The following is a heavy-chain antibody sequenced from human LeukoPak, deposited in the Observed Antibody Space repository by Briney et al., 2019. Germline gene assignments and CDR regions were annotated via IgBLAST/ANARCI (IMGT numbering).Heavy chain of an antibody. V-gene: IGHV3-7*03. CDR1: GFTFSSYW. CDR2: IKQDGSDK. D-gene: IGHD6-19*01. CDR3: ARENRSGWVDY. J-gene: IGHJ4*02. Sequence: GGSLRLSCAASGFTFSSYWMTWVRQAPGKGLEWVANIKQDGSDKYYVDSVRGRFTVSRDNAKNSLYLQMNTLRAEDTAVYYCARENRSGWVDYWGQGTLVTVSS.